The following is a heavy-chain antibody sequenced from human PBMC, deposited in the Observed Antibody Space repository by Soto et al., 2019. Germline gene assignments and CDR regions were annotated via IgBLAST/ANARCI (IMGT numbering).Heavy chain of an antibody. D-gene: IGHD6-19*01. Sequence: GGSLRLSCAASGFTFSDYYMSWIRQAPGKGLEWVSYISSSSSYTNYADSVKGRFTISRDNAKNSLYLQMNSLRAEDTAVYYCARVAVAGLEYFQHWGQGTLVTVSS. CDR2: ISSSSSYT. CDR3: ARVAVAGLEYFQH. V-gene: IGHV3-11*06. J-gene: IGHJ1*01. CDR1: GFTFSDYY.